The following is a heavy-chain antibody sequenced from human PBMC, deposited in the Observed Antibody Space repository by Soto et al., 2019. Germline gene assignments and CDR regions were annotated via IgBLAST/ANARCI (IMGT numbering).Heavy chain of an antibody. CDR1: GVSFSDYY. J-gene: IGHJ5*02. CDR2: INHSGST. D-gene: IGHD5-18*01. Sequence: SETLSLTCAVYGVSFSDYYWSWVRQPPGKGLEWIGEINHSGSTNYNASLQSRATISVDTSKSQFSLKLRSVTAADTSMYYCAGFFGYKYGRVDPWGQGSQVTVSS. CDR3: AGFFGYKYGRVDP. V-gene: IGHV4-34*01.